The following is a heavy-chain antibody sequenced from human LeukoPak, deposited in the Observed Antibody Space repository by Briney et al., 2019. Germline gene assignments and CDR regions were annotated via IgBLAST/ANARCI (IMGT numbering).Heavy chain of an antibody. CDR3: ARGAYTYDY. CDR1: GYRFTSYW. D-gene: IGHD5-18*01. V-gene: IGHV5-10-1*01. Sequence: GESLKISCKGSGYRFTSYWITWVRQMPGKGLEWLGRIDPGASYTNYNPSIQGHVSISFDKSISTAYLQWSSLKASDTAMYYCARGAYTYDYWGQGTLVTISS. CDR2: IDPGASYT. J-gene: IGHJ4*02.